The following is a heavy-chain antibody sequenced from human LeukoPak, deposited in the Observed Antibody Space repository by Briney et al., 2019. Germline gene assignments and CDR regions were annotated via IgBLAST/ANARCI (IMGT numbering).Heavy chain of an antibody. D-gene: IGHD3-3*01. V-gene: IGHV3-74*01. Sequence: GGSLILSCAASGFTFSSYSMHWVRQDPRKGLVWVSRINSDGSITRNADSVKGRFTISRDNAKNSLYLQMNSLRAEDTAVYYCARDPFGSGGLRWGQGTLVTVSS. CDR2: INSDGSIT. J-gene: IGHJ4*02. CDR3: ARDPFGSGGLR. CDR1: GFTFSSYS.